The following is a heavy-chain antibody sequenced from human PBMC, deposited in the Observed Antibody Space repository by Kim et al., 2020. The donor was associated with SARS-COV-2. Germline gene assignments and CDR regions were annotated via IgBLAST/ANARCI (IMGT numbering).Heavy chain of an antibody. V-gene: IGHV3-23*01. CDR2: GSK. Sequence: GSKYYPDSVKGRFIISRDNAKNTLYLQMNSLRAEDTAVYYCAKETGSGFDYWGQGTLVTVSS. D-gene: IGHD3-10*01. CDR3: AKETGSGFDY. J-gene: IGHJ4*02.